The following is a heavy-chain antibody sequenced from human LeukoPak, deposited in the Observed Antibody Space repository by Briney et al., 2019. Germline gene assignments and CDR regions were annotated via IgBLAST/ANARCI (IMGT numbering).Heavy chain of an antibody. Sequence: ASVKVSCKASGYTLTSYGISWVRLAPGHGLEWMGWISAYNGNRKYEKKLQGRVTMTTDTATSTAYMELSSLRADDTAVYYCAKVATPDHYYYYYMDVWGKGTTVTISS. V-gene: IGHV1-18*01. CDR2: ISAYNGNR. D-gene: IGHD1-14*01. CDR3: AKVATPDHYYYYYMDV. CDR1: GYTLTSYG. J-gene: IGHJ6*03.